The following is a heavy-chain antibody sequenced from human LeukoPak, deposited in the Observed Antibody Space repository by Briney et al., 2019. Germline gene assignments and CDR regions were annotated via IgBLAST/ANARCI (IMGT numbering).Heavy chain of an antibody. J-gene: IGHJ4*02. CDR3: ARDEGVAAYFFDY. D-gene: IGHD2-15*01. CDR1: GFTFSSYG. V-gene: IGHV3-33*01. CDR2: VWYDGDNK. Sequence: GGSLRLSCAASGFTFSSYGMHWVRQAPGKGLERVAVVWYDGDNKFYADSVKGRFTISRDNSKNTLYLQMNSRRAEDTAIYYWARDEGVAAYFFDYWGRGPLVTPSS.